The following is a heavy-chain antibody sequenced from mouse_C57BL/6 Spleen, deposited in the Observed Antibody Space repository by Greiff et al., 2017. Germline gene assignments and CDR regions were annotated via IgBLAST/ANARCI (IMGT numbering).Heavy chain of an antibody. V-gene: IGHV7-3*01. CDR1: GFTFTDYY. J-gene: IGHJ3*01. CDR2: IRNKANGYTT. CDR3: ARSPYGNYAFAY. D-gene: IGHD2-1*01. Sequence: EVQRVESGGGLVQPGGSLSLSCAASGFTFTDYYMSWVRQPPGKALEWLGFIRNKANGYTTEYSASVKGRFTISRDNSQSILYLQMNALRAEDSATYYCARSPYGNYAFAYWGQGTLVTVSA.